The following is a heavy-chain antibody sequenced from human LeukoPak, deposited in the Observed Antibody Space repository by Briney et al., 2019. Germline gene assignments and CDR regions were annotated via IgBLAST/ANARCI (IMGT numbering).Heavy chain of an antibody. CDR2: IYYNGRT. D-gene: IGHD2-15*01. J-gene: IGHJ5*02. CDR1: GGSISSYY. CDR3: ARAPVWRCSDIICQRWFDP. Sequence: SETLSLTCTVSGGSISSYYWSWLRQPPGKGLEWIGYIYYNGRTNYNPSLKSRFTILVDTSNNQFSLKMTSVSAADTAEYYCARAPVWRCSDIICQRWFDPWGQGTLVTVSS. V-gene: IGHV4-59*01.